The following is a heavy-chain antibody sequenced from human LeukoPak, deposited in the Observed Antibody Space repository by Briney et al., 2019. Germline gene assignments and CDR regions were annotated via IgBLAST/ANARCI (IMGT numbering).Heavy chain of an antibody. CDR3: ARDRSYSPFDP. J-gene: IGHJ5*02. V-gene: IGHV4-4*07. CDR1: GGSFSGYY. Sequence: SETLSLTCAVYGGSFSGYYWNWIRQPAGKGLEWIGRIYTSGSTNYNPSLKSRVTMSVDTSKNQLSLRLTSVTAADTAVYYCARDRSYSPFDPWGQGTLVTVSS. CDR2: IYTSGST. D-gene: IGHD5-12*01.